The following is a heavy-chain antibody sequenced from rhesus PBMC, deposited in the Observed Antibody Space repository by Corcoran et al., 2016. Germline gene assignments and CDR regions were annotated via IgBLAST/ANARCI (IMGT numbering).Heavy chain of an antibody. V-gene: IGHV5-20*02. D-gene: IGHD5-36*01. Sequence: EVQLVQSGAEVKRPGESLKISCKTSGYSFTSYWISWVRQMPGKGVEWMGAIDPSDSDTRYSPSFQGQVTISADKSISTAYLQWSSLKASDTATYYCALDGKRSYGFDYWGQGVLVTVSS. J-gene: IGHJ4*01. CDR2: IDPSDSDT. CDR1: GYSFTSYW. CDR3: ALDGKRSYGFDY.